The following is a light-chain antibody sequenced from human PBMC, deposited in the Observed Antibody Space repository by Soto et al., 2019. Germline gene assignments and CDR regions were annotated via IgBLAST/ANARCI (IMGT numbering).Light chain of an antibody. CDR3: QQCSDWPLFT. CDR1: QSVSSF. CDR2: GAS. J-gene: IGKJ5*01. V-gene: IGKV3-15*01. Sequence: EIVMTQSPATLSVSPGDSVTLSCRASQSVSSFLAWYQHKPGQPPRLLIYGASTRATGVPARFRGSGSGTAFTLTISRLQSEDFAVYFCQQCSDWPLFTFGQGTRLEIK.